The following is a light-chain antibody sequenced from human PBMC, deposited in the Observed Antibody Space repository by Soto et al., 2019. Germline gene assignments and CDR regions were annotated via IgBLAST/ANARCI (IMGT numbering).Light chain of an antibody. Sequence: IQMTQSPSSLSASVGDRVTITCRASQGIRNDLGWFQQKPGKAPNLLIYAASNLETGVPSRFSGSGSGTDFTFTISSLQPEDIATYYCQQYDNLPLTFGGGTKVDIK. CDR2: AAS. CDR1: QGIRND. CDR3: QQYDNLPLT. V-gene: IGKV1-33*01. J-gene: IGKJ4*01.